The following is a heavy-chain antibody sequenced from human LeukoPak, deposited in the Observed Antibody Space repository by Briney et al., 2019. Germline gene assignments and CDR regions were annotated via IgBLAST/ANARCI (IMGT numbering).Heavy chain of an antibody. J-gene: IGHJ5*02. CDR2: ISKDGGRT. CDR3: ARSHFADCRCGDH. V-gene: IGHV3-30*04. Sequence: TGGSLRLSCAASGFSFGSYAMHWVRQAPGKGLQWLAVISKDGGRTYYADSAKGRFTVSRDNSKNTLFLQTNSLRGEDTGVYYCARSHFADCRCGDHWGQGTLVTVSS. D-gene: IGHD4-17*01. CDR1: GFSFGSYA.